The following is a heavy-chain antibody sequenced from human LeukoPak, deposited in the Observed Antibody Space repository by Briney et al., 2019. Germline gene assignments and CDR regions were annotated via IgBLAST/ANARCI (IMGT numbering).Heavy chain of an antibody. V-gene: IGHV3-21*01. CDR3: ARDFSRDGYNSYYMDV. CDR2: ISSSSSYI. Sequence: AGGSLRLSCAASGFTFSSYSMNWVRQAPGKGLEWVSSISSSSSYIYYADSVKGRFTISRDNAKNSPYLQMNSLRAEDTAVYYCARDFSRDGYNSYYMDVWGKGTTVTVSS. D-gene: IGHD5-24*01. J-gene: IGHJ6*03. CDR1: GFTFSSYS.